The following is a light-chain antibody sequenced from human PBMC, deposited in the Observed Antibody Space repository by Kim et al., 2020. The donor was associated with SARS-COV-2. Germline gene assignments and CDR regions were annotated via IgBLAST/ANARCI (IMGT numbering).Light chain of an antibody. Sequence: EIVMTQSPATLSISPGERATLSCRASQSVNSNLAWYQQKPGQAPRLLIYEASSRATGIPGRFSGSGSGTEFTLSISSLQSEDFAVYHCQQYHKWPLTFGGGTKVDIK. CDR1: QSVNSN. J-gene: IGKJ4*01. CDR2: EAS. V-gene: IGKV3-15*01. CDR3: QQYHKWPLT.